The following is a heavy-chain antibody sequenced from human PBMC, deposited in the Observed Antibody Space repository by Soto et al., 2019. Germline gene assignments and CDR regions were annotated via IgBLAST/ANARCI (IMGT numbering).Heavy chain of an antibody. CDR3: ARDWDRGVGISFWMYDL. CDR2: ISYDGSDQ. J-gene: IGHJ2*01. Sequence: QVQLVESGGGVVQPGRSLRLSCAASEVTLTPYAMHWVRPAPGKVLEWVALISYDGSDQSDADSVKGRVTISRDNLKNTLYLQMNSLSPENTAFYYWARDWDRGVGISFWMYDLWGRGTLVTVSS. D-gene: IGHD1-1*01. CDR1: EVTLTPYA. V-gene: IGHV3-30-3*01.